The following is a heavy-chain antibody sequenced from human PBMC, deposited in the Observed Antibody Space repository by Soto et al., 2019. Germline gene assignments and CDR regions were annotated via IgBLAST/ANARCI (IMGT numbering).Heavy chain of an antibody. D-gene: IGHD3-22*01. CDR2: IYYSGST. CDR3: ARASCDSSPYYLDY. CDR1: GASISSGDYY. J-gene: IGHJ4*02. V-gene: IGHV4-30-4*01. Sequence: QVQLQESGPGLVKPSQTLSLTCTVSGASISSGDYYWTWIRQPPGKGLEWIGSIYYSGSTYYNPSLKSRVTIKVYTSNNQFSLKLSSVTAADSAVYYCARASCDSSPYYLDYWGQGTQVTVSS.